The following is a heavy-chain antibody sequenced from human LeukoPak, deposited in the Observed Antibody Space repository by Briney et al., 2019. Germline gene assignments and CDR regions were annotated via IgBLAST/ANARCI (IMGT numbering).Heavy chain of an antibody. CDR2: IYCSGST. CDR3: ARRNYGDYDHYFDY. CDR1: GGSISGYY. J-gene: IGHJ4*02. D-gene: IGHD4-17*01. Sequence: PSETLPLTCTVSGGSISGYYWSWIRQPPGKGLEWIGCIYCSGSTNYNPSLKSRVTISGDTSRNQFSLRLSSVTAADTAVYFCARRNYGDYDHYFDYWGQGILVTVSS. V-gene: IGHV4-59*08.